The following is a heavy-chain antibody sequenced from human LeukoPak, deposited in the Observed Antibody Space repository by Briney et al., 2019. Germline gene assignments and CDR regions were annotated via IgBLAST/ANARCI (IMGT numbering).Heavy chain of an antibody. J-gene: IGHJ6*04. D-gene: IGHD3-10*01. CDR1: GYSISSGYY. CDR3: ARVTYYGSGSYYSPYGMDV. Sequence: SETLSLTCAVSGYSISSGYYWGWIRQPPGKGLEWIGSIYHSGSTYYNPSLKSRVTISIDTSKNQFSLKLSSVTGGDTAVYYWARVTYYGSGSYYSPYGMDVWGKGTTVTVSS. CDR2: IYHSGST. V-gene: IGHV4-38-2*01.